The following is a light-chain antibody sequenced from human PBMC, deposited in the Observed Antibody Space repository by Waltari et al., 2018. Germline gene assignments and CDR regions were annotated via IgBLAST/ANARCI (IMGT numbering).Light chain of an antibody. Sequence: QSALTQPASVSGSPGQSITISCTGTSSDVGGYHHVSWYQHHPGKAPKLMIFEVTDRPSGGSNRFSGSKSGNTASLTISGLQAEDEADYYCSSYTTSNTWVFGGGTKVTVL. CDR3: SSYTTSNTWV. J-gene: IGLJ3*02. CDR2: EVT. CDR1: SSDVGGYHH. V-gene: IGLV2-14*01.